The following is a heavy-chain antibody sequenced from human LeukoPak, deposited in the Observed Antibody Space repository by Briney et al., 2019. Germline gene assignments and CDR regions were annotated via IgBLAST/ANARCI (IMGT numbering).Heavy chain of an antibody. V-gene: IGHV3-74*01. CDR1: RFTFRSYW. Sequence: GGSLRLSCVASRFTFRSYWMHWVRQAPGKGLVWVSRISTDGTTTTYADSVKGRFTISRDNAKNTLYLQMNSLRPEDTAVYYCVRGSSGTAVRGISWAWFDPWGQGTLVTVSS. D-gene: IGHD3-10*01. J-gene: IGHJ5*02. CDR2: ISTDGTTT. CDR3: VRGSSGTAVRGISWAWFDP.